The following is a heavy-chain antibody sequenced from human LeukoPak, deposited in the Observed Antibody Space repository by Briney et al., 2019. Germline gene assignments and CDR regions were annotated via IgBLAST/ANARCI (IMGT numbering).Heavy chain of an antibody. J-gene: IGHJ4*02. CDR1: GFTFSSYA. CDR3: AKDDLGIAVGGYDY. V-gene: IGHV3-23*01. CDR2: ISGSGGST. D-gene: IGHD6-13*01. Sequence: GSLRLSCAASGFTFSSYAIHWVRQAPGKGLEWVSAISGSGGSTYYADSVKGRFTISRDNSKNTLYLQMNSLRAEDTAVYYCAKDDLGIAVGGYDYWGQGTLVTVSS.